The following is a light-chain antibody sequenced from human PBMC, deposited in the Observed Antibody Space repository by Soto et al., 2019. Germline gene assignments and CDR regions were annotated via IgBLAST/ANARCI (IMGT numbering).Light chain of an antibody. Sequence: DIQMTQSPSSLSASVGDRVSITCRAGQSINRFLNWYQQKPGKAPKLLIYGASSLQSGVPSRFSGSGSGTDFTLTISSLQPEDFATYYCQQSYISPQTFGQGTKVEIK. CDR3: QQSYISPQT. J-gene: IGKJ1*01. CDR2: GAS. V-gene: IGKV1-39*01. CDR1: QSINRF.